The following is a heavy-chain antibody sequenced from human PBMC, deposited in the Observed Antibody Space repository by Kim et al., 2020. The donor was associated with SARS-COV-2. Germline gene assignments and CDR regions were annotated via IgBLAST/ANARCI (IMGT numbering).Heavy chain of an antibody. CDR2: IYYSGST. Sequence: SETLSLTCTDSGGSISSYYWSWIRQPPGKGLEWIGYIYYSGSTNYNPSLKSRVTISVDTSKNQFSLKLNSVTAADTAVYYCARVPYGSGRIDYWGQGTLVTVSS. CDR1: GGSISSYY. D-gene: IGHD3-10*01. J-gene: IGHJ4*02. CDR3: ARVPYGSGRIDY. V-gene: IGHV4-59*13.